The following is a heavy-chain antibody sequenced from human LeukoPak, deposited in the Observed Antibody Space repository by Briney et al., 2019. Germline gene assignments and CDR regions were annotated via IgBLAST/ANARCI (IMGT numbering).Heavy chain of an antibody. CDR1: GGSISSSSYY. Sequence: SETLSLTCTVSGGSISSSSYYWGWIRQPPGKGLEWIGSIYYSGSTYYNPSLKSRVTISVDTSKNQFSLKLSSVTAADTAVYYCARVRGAAAGTRSENWFDPWGQGTLVTVSS. V-gene: IGHV4-39*07. J-gene: IGHJ5*02. CDR3: ARVRGAAAGTRSENWFDP. D-gene: IGHD6-13*01. CDR2: IYYSGST.